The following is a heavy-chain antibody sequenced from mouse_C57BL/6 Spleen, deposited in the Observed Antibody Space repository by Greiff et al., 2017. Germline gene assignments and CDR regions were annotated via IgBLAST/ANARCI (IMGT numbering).Heavy chain of an antibody. CDR3: ARDRDSSGYDY. CDR1: GFTFSSYA. Sequence: EVQLVESGGGLVKPGGSLKLSCAASGFTFSSYAMSWVRQTPEKRLEWVATISDGGSYTYYPDNVKGRFTISRDNAKNNLYLQMSHLKPEDTAMYYCARDRDSSGYDYWGQGTTLTFSS. CDR2: ISDGGSYT. J-gene: IGHJ2*01. D-gene: IGHD3-2*02. V-gene: IGHV5-4*01.